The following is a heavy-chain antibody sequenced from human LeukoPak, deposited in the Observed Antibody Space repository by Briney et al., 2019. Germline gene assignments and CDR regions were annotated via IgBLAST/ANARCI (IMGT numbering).Heavy chain of an antibody. J-gene: IGHJ6*02. V-gene: IGHV4-59*11. CDR1: GGSISGHY. D-gene: IGHD3-16*01. CDR3: ARFGVDYDMDV. Sequence: SETLSLTCTVSGGSISGHYWTWIRQPPGEGLEWIGQINYSGKADYNPSLKSRITISVDTSKNQISLKLTSVTAADTAIYYCARFGVDYDMDVWGQGTTVTVSS. CDR2: INYSGKA.